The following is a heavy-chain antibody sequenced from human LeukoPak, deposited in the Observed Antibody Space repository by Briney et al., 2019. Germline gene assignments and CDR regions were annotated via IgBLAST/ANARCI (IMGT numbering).Heavy chain of an antibody. CDR3: TTELERPTGAFDI. Sequence: GGSLRLSCAASGFTFSNAWMSWVRQAPGKGLEWVGRIKSKTDGGTTDYAAPVKGRFTISRDDSKNKLYLQMNSLKTEDTAVYYCTTELERPTGAFDIWGQGTMVTVSS. V-gene: IGHV3-15*01. J-gene: IGHJ3*02. CDR2: IKSKTDGGTT. D-gene: IGHD1-1*01. CDR1: GFTFSNAW.